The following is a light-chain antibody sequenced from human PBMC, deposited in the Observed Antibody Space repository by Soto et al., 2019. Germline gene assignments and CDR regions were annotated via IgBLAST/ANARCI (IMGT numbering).Light chain of an antibody. CDR2: DAS. CDR3: QQYNNWPPWT. J-gene: IGKJ1*01. V-gene: IGKV3-11*01. CDR1: QSVGSF. Sequence: EIVLTQSPATLSLSPGERATLSCRASQSVGSFLAWYQQKSGQTPRLLIYDASNRAPGIPARFSGSGSGTDFTLTISGLQSEDFAVYYCQQYNNWPPWTFGQGTKVEIK.